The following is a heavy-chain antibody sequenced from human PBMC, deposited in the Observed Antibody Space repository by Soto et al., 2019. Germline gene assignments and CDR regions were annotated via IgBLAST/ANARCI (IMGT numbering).Heavy chain of an antibody. CDR1: GFTFTTSA. V-gene: IGHV3-73*01. CDR2: IRTKANNYAT. J-gene: IGHJ5*02. Sequence: LRLSCAASGFTFTTSAIHWVRQASGKGLEWVGRIRTKANNYATTYAASVKGRFTFSRDDSKNTAYLQMNSLKTEDTAVYYCSSAREISPGSWGQGTLVTVSS. CDR3: SSAREISPGS.